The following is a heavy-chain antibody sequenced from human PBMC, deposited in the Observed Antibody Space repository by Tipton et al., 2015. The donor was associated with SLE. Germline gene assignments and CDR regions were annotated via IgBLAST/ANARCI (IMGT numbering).Heavy chain of an antibody. V-gene: IGHV4-39*07. Sequence: TLSLTCTVSGGPISSSSYYWGWIRQPPGKGLEWIGEINHSGSTNYNPSLKSRVTISVDTSKNQFSLKLSSVTAADTAVYYCARGTTGFDPWGQGTLVTVSS. CDR1: GGPISSSSYY. D-gene: IGHD1/OR15-1a*01. CDR2: INHSGST. CDR3: ARGTTGFDP. J-gene: IGHJ5*02.